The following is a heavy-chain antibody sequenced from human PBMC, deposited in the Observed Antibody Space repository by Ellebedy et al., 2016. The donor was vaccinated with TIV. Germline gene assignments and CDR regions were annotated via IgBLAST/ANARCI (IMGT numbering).Heavy chain of an antibody. Sequence: ASVKVSXXASGYTFTSYAMHWVRQAPGQRLEWMGWINAGNGNTKYSQKFQGRVTITRDTSASTAYMELSSLRSEDTAVYYCARMRYSYADDYWGQGTLVTVSS. CDR2: INAGNGNT. CDR1: GYTFTSYA. J-gene: IGHJ4*02. CDR3: ARMRYSYADDY. D-gene: IGHD5-18*01. V-gene: IGHV1-3*01.